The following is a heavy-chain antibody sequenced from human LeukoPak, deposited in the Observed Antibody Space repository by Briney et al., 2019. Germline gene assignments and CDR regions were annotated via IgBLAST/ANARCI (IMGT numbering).Heavy chain of an antibody. D-gene: IGHD3-10*01. J-gene: IGHJ4*02. V-gene: IGHV4-30-2*01. Sequence: SETLSLTCTVSGGSLSSGGYYWSWIRQPPGKGLEWIGYIYHSGSTYYNPSLKSRVTISVDRSKNQFSLKLSSVTAADTAVYYCARGDYYGSGSYSDYWGQGTLVTVSS. CDR2: IYHSGST. CDR3: ARGDYYGSGSYSDY. CDR1: GGSLSSGGYY.